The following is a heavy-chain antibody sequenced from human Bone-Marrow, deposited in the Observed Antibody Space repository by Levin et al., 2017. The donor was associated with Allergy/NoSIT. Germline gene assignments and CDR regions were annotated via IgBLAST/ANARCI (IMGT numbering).Heavy chain of an antibody. CDR1: GDSISSNVW. J-gene: IGHJ4*02. V-gene: IGHV4-4*02. CDR3: ARESLLRAAPV. Sequence: SQTLSLTCAVSGDSISSNVWWSWVRQPPGRGLEWIGEIFHSVSPSYNPSLKSRVTMSIDKSRNLFSLNMSSVTAADTAVYYCARESLLRAAPVWGQGALVVGSS. D-gene: IGHD6-6*01. CDR2: IFHSVSP.